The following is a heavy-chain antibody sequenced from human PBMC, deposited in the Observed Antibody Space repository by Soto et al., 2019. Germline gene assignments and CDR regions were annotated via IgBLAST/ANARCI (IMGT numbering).Heavy chain of an antibody. Sequence: QVQLVQSGVEVREPGASVKVSCKAVRYIFTNYGVSWVRQAPGQGLEWMGWITTYNGNTEHAQKFKGRVTMTTDASTSTAYMELGSLRSDDTAIYYCARALTGYGMDVWGQGTTVTVSS. CDR3: ARALTGYGMDV. CDR2: ITTYNGNT. V-gene: IGHV1-18*01. J-gene: IGHJ6*02. CDR1: RYIFTNYG.